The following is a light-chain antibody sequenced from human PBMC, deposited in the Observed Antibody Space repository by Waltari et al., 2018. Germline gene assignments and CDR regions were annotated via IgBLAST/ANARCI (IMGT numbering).Light chain of an antibody. CDR2: DAS. CDR3: QQYDNLPSIT. Sequence: DIQMTQSPSSLSASVGDSHTITCQAKQDISNHLNWYQQKPGNTPKLLIYDASTLETGVPSRFSGSGSGTDFTFTITSLQPEDIATYYCQQYDNLPSITFGQGTRLDIK. J-gene: IGKJ5*01. CDR1: QDISNH. V-gene: IGKV1-33*01.